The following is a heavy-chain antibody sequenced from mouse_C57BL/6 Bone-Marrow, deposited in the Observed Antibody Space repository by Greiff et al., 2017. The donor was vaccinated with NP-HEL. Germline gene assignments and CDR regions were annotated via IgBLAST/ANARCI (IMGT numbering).Heavy chain of an antibody. CDR3: ARSGYYGISYVLYSAMDY. CDR1: GYTFTGYW. Sequence: QVQLQQSGAELMKPGASVKLSCKATGYTFTGYWIEWVKQRPGHGLEWIGEILPGSGSTNYNEKFKGKATFTADTSSNTAYMQLYSLTTEDSAIYYCARSGYYGISYVLYSAMDYWGQGTSVTVSS. CDR2: ILPGSGST. V-gene: IGHV1-9*01. D-gene: IGHD1-1*01. J-gene: IGHJ4*01.